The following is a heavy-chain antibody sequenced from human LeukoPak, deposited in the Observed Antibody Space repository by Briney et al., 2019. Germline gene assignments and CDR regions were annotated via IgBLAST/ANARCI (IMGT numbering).Heavy chain of an antibody. CDR1: GGSFCGYY. Sequence: SETLSLTCAVCGGSFCGYYWNWIRQPPGKGLEGIGEINHSGSTNYNPSLKSRVTISVDTSKNQFSLKLSSVTAADTAVYYCAREQQLVLVVAFDIWGQGTMVTVSS. V-gene: IGHV4-34*01. CDR2: INHSGST. J-gene: IGHJ3*02. D-gene: IGHD6-13*01. CDR3: AREQQLVLVVAFDI.